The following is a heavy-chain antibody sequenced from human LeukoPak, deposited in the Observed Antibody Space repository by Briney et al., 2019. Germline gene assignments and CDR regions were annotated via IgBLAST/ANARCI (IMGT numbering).Heavy chain of an antibody. Sequence: AESMKISCQTSGYSFTNYWIGWVRQMPGKGLEWMGIIYLGDSDSRYSPSFQGQVTISADKSVSTAYLQWSSLRASDTAIYCCARASTDNAGWHRGSFDYWGQGTQVTVSS. J-gene: IGHJ4*02. D-gene: IGHD6-19*01. V-gene: IGHV5-51*01. CDR1: GYSFTNYW. CDR2: IYLGDSDS. CDR3: ARASTDNAGWHRGSFDY.